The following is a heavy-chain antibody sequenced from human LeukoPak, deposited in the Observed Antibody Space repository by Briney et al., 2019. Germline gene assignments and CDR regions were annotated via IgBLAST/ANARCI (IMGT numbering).Heavy chain of an antibody. Sequence: GASVKVSCKASGYTFTGYYMHWVRQAPGQGLEWMGWINPNSGGTNYAQKFQGRVTMTRDTSITTAYMVMSRLRSDDTAVYYCARVRGSGSYYGYWGQGTLVTVSS. CDR2: INPNSGGT. D-gene: IGHD3-10*01. CDR1: GYTFTGYY. CDR3: ARVRGSGSYYGY. J-gene: IGHJ4*02. V-gene: IGHV1-2*02.